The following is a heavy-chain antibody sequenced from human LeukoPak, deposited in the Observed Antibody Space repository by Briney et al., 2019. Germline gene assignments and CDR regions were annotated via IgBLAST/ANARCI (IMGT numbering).Heavy chain of an antibody. CDR1: GFTFSSYS. V-gene: IGHV3-48*01. CDR3: ASDYYYDSSGYDY. D-gene: IGHD3-22*01. CDR2: ISSSSSTI. Sequence: GGSLRLSCAASGFTFSSYSMNWVRQAPGKGLEWVSYISSSSSTIYYADSVKGRFTISRDNAKNSLYLQMNSLRAEDTAVYYCASDYYYDSSGYDYWGQGTLVTVSS. J-gene: IGHJ4*02.